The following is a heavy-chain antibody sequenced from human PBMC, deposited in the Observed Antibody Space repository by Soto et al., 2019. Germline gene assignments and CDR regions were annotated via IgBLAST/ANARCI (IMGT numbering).Heavy chain of an antibody. J-gene: IGHJ6*02. D-gene: IGHD1-26*01. CDR2: IYSGSTT. Sequence: GGSLRLSCAVSGFTFSDYWMSWVRQAPGKGLEWVSVIYSGSTTHYADSVKGRFTISRDNAKNSLYLQMNSLRAEDTAVYYCAREVRVGANYYYGMDVWGQGTTVTVSS. CDR1: GFTFSDYW. CDR3: AREVRVGANYYYGMDV. V-gene: IGHV3-11*04.